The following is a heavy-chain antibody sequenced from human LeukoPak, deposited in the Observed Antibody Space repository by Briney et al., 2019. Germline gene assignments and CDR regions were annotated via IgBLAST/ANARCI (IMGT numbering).Heavy chain of an antibody. D-gene: IGHD2-2*02. V-gene: IGHV4-59*01. J-gene: IGHJ3*02. CDR3: AREWNYCSSTSCYKADAFDI. CDR2: IYYSWRT. CDR1: GGSISSYY. Sequence: SETLCLTCTVSGGSISSYYWSRIRQPPGKVLERIGYIYYSWRTNYNPSLKSRVTISVDTSKNQFSLKLSSVTAADTAVYYCAREWNYCSSTSCYKADAFDIWGQGTMVTVTS.